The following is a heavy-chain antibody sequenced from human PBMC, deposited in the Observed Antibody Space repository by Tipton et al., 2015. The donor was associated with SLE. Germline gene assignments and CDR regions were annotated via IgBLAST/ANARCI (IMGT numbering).Heavy chain of an antibody. V-gene: IGHV1-18*01. J-gene: IGHJ6*02. CDR3: ARDSPLRTIFGVVTPIAGYYYGMDV. Sequence: QLVQSGAEVKKPGASVKVSCKASGYTFTSYGISWVRQAPGQGLEWMGWISAYNGNTKYAQKLQGRVTMTTDTSTSTAYMELRSLRPDDTAVYYCARDSPLRTIFGVVTPIAGYYYGMDVWGQGTTVTVSS. CDR1: GYTFTSYG. CDR2: ISAYNGNT. D-gene: IGHD3-3*01.